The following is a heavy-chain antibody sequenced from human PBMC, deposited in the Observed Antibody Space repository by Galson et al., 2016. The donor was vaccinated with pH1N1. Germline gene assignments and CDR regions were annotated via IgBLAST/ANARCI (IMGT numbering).Heavy chain of an antibody. CDR1: GYTFTAYG. CDR3: ARTAAAAYFDY. Sequence: SVKVSCKASGYTFTAYGINWVRQAPGQGLEWMGRISAINASPTYAQKFQGRVTMTSDPSTNTAYMELGTLRSDDTAVYYCARTAAAAYFDYWGQGTLITVSS. D-gene: IGHD6-13*01. J-gene: IGHJ4*02. V-gene: IGHV1-18*01. CDR2: ISAINASP.